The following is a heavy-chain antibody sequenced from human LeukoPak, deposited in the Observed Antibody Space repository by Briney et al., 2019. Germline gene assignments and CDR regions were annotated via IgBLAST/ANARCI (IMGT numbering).Heavy chain of an antibody. CDR2: IYYSGST. Sequence: SETLSLTCTVSGGSISSYYWSWIRQPPGKGLEWIGYIYYSGSTNYNPSLKSRVTISVDTSKNQFSLKLSSVTAADTAVYYCARGGVTMVRGANKPHDAFDIWGQGTMVTVSS. D-gene: IGHD3-10*01. CDR3: ARGGVTMVRGANKPHDAFDI. V-gene: IGHV4-59*01. J-gene: IGHJ3*02. CDR1: GGSISSYY.